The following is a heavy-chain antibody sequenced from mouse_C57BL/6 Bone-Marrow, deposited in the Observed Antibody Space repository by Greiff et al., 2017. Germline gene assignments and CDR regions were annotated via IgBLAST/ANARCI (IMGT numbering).Heavy chain of an antibody. CDR1: GYAFTNYL. CDR2: INPGSGGT. J-gene: IGHJ3*01. CDR3: ARSLYGNWFAY. Sequence: QVQLQQSGAELVRPGTSVKVSCKASGYAFTNYLIEWVKQRPGQGLEWIGVINPGSGGTNYNEKFKGKATLTADKSSSTAYMQLSSLTSEDSAVYFCARSLYGNWFAYWGQGPLVTVSA. D-gene: IGHD2-1*01. V-gene: IGHV1-54*01.